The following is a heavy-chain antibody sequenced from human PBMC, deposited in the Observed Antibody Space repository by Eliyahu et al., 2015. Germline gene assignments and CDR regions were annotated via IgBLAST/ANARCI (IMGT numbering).Heavy chain of an antibody. D-gene: IGHD1-1*01. J-gene: IGHJ6*02. Sequence: EVQLVQSGAEVKXPXESLKISCXGSXXSFTXYXIGWVRQMPGKGLEWMGIIYPXDSDTRYSPSFQGQVTISADKSISTAYLQWSSLKASDTAMYYCASRGGSGYYGMDVWGQGTTVTVSS. V-gene: IGHV5-51*03. CDR1: XXSFTXYX. CDR3: ASRGGSGYYGMDV. CDR2: IYPXDSDT.